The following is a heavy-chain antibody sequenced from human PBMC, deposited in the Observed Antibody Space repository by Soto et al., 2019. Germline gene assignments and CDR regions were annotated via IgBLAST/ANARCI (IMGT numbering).Heavy chain of an antibody. D-gene: IGHD3-16*02. Sequence: PSETLSLTCAVYGGSFSGYYWTWIRQPPGKGLEWIGEINHSGNTNYNPSLKGRVSISVDTSKSQFSLTPSSVTAAETAVYFCARETAYDYVWGSYRPAYYGMDVWGQGTTVTVSS. CDR2: INHSGNT. J-gene: IGHJ6*02. V-gene: IGHV4-34*01. CDR1: GGSFSGYY. CDR3: ARETAYDYVWGSYRPAYYGMDV.